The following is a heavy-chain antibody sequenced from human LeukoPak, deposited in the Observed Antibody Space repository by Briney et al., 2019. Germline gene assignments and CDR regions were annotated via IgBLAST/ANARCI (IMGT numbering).Heavy chain of an antibody. CDR3: AREYDSSGYYFYYYMDV. D-gene: IGHD3-22*01. Sequence: GGSLRLSCAASGFTFDDYGMSWVRQAPGKGLEWVSGINWNGGSTGYADSVKGRFTISRDNAKNSLYLQMNSLRTEDTALYYCAREYDSSGYYFYYYMDVWGKGTTVTVSS. V-gene: IGHV3-20*04. CDR2: INWNGGST. J-gene: IGHJ6*03. CDR1: GFTFDDYG.